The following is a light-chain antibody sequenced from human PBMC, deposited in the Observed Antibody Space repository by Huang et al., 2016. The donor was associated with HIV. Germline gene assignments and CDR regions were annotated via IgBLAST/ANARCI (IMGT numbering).Light chain of an antibody. V-gene: IGKV3-20*01. CDR2: DTS. CDR3: QQYGSSPPYT. J-gene: IGKJ2*01. Sequence: NVLTQSPGTLSFSPGERASLSCRARQRLRSRYFAWYQQKPGQAPRLLIYDTSIRATDIPDRFSGSGSGTDFTLTISRLEPEDFAIYYCQQYGSSPPYTFGQGTKLEIK. CDR1: QRLRSRY.